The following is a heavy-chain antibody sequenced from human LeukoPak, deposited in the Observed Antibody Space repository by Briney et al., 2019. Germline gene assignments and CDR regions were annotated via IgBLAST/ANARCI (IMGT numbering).Heavy chain of an antibody. CDR2: ISRSSTTI. J-gene: IGHJ4*02. D-gene: IGHD5-12*01. CDR3: ARGGSRGYSGYDSN. V-gene: IGHV3-48*04. CDR1: GFTFSGYN. Sequence: PGGSLRLSCAASGFTFSGYNMSWVRQAPGKGLEWVSYISRSSTTIKYADSVKGRFTVSRDNAESSLYLQMNSLRAEDTAVYYCARGGSRGYSGYDSNWGQGTLVTVSS.